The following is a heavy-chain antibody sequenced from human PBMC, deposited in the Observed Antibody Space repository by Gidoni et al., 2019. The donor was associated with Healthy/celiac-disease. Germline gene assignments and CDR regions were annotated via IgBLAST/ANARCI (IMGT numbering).Heavy chain of an antibody. J-gene: IGHJ5*02. CDR2: IYSGGST. V-gene: IGHV3-66*01. CDR3: ARESEKNWFDP. Sequence: VQLVESGGGLVQPGGSLRLSCAASGFTVSSNYMSWVRQAPGKGLEWVSVIYSGGSTYYADSVKGRFTISRDNSKNTLYLQMNSLRAEDTAVYYCARESEKNWFDPWGQGTLVTVSS. CDR1: GFTVSSNY.